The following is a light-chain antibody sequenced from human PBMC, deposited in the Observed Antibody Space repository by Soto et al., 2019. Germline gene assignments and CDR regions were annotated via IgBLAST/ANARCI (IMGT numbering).Light chain of an antibody. CDR3: QQYNTYSYT. CDR1: QSISNW. Sequence: DIQMTQSPSTLSASVGDRVTITCRASQSISNWLAWYQQRPGKAPKLLIYDASTLESWVPSRFSGSASGTEFTLTISGLRPDDFATYYCQQYNTYSYTFGQGTKLEIK. V-gene: IGKV1-5*01. CDR2: DAS. J-gene: IGKJ2*01.